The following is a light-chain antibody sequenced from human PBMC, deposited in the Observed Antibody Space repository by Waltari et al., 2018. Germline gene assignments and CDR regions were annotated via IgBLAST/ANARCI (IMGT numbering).Light chain of an antibody. V-gene: IGKV1-33*01. J-gene: IGKJ4*01. CDR3: QQFDNLPLT. CDR2: DAT. CDR1: QDISNY. Sequence: PSSLSASVGDRVPITCQATQDISNYLNWYQQKPGQAPKLLIYDATSLQTGVPSRFSGSGSGTDFTFTISSLQPEDIATYYCQQFDNLPLTFGGGTKVEIK.